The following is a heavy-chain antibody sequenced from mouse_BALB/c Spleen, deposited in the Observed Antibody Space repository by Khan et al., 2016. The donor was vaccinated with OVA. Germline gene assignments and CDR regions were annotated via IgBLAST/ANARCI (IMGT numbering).Heavy chain of an antibody. J-gene: IGHJ4*01. CDR3: ARKNYYGYAMDY. Sequence: VQLKQSGPGLVKPSQSLSLTCTVTGYSITSDYAWDWIRQFPGNKLEWMGYISYGGSTSYNPSFKSRISFTRDTSTNPSFLQLNSVTTEDTATDYYARKNYYGYAMDYWGQGTSVTVSS. CDR1: GYSITSDYA. V-gene: IGHV3-2*02. D-gene: IGHD1-1*01. CDR2: ISYGGST.